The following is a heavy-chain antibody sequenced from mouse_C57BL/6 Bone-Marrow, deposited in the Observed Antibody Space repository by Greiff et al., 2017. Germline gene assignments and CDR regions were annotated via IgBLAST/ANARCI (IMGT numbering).Heavy chain of an antibody. J-gene: IGHJ4*01. Sequence: EVQLVESGGGLVQPKGSLKLSCAASGFTFNTYAMHWVRQAPGKGLEWVARKRSKSSNYATYYADSVKDRFTISRDDSQSMLYLQMNNLKTEDTAMYYCVRSNYVRAMDYWGQGTSVTVSS. CDR3: VRSNYVRAMDY. V-gene: IGHV10-3*01. CDR2: KRSKSSNYAT. CDR1: GFTFNTYA. D-gene: IGHD2-5*01.